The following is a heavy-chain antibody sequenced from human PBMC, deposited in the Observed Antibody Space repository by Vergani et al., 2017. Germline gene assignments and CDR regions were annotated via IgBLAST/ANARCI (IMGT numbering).Heavy chain of an antibody. CDR2: IYYSGST. CDR1: GGSISSSSYY. J-gene: IGHJ5*02. V-gene: IGHV4-39*01. D-gene: IGHD4-17*01. Sequence: QLQLQESGPGLVKPSETLSLTCTVSGGSISSSSYYWGWIRQPPGKGLEWIGSIYYSGSTYYNPSLKSRVTISVDTSKNQFSLKLSSVTAADTAVYYCARQRDLTTVTTGWFDPWGQGTLVTVSS. CDR3: ARQRDLTTVTTGWFDP.